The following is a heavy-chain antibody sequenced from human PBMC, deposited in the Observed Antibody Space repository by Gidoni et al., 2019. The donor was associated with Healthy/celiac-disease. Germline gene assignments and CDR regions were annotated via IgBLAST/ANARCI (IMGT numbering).Heavy chain of an antibody. CDR3: ARGYYDSSGYYFDY. D-gene: IGHD3-22*01. CDR1: GFTVSRNY. V-gene: IGHV3-53*01. J-gene: IGHJ4*02. CDR2: IYSGGST. Sequence: EVQLVEPGGGLLQPGGSRRLYCAASGFTVSRNYMSWVRQAPGKGLEWVSVIYSGGSTYYADSVTCRFTISRDNPNNTLYLQMNSLSAEDTAVYYCARGYYDSSGYYFDYWGQGTLVTVSS.